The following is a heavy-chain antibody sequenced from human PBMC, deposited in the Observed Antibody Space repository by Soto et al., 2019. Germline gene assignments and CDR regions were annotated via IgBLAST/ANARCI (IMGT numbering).Heavy chain of an antibody. J-gene: IGHJ4*02. V-gene: IGHV3-21*01. Sequence: GGSLRLSCAASGFTFTRYGMNWVRQAPGKGLEWVPSISSTTNYIYYADSMKGRFTVSRDNAKNSVYLEMNSLSAEDTAVYYCARESEDLTSNFDYWGQGTLVTVSS. CDR3: ARESEDLTSNFDY. CDR2: ISSTTNYI. CDR1: GFTFTRYG.